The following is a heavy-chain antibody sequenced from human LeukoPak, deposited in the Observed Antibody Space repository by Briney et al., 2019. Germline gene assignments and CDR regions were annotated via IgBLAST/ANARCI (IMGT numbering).Heavy chain of an antibody. V-gene: IGHV3-64*01. Sequence: GGSLRLSCAASGFTFSSYAMHWVRQAPGKGLEYVSAISSNGGSTYYANSVKGRFTISRDNSKNTLYLQTGSLRAEDMAVYYCARGSVGASQVPFDYWGQGTLVTVSS. J-gene: IGHJ4*02. CDR3: ARGSVGASQVPFDY. D-gene: IGHD1-26*01. CDR2: ISSNGGST. CDR1: GFTFSSYA.